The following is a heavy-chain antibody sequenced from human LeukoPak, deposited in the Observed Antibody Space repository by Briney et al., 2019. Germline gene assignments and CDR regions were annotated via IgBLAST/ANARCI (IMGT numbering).Heavy chain of an antibody. V-gene: IGHV3-15*01. D-gene: IGHD5/OR15-5a*01. CDR1: GFTFSHAW. J-gene: IGHJ4*02. Sequence: GGSLRLSCAASGFTFSHAWMNWVRQAPGKGLEWVGRIKSKTDGGTIDYAAPVKGTFTISRGDSKNTLYLQMNSLKTEDTAVYYCTASMEVSTYFDYWGQGTLVTVSS. CDR2: IKSKTDGGTI. CDR3: TASMEVSTYFDY.